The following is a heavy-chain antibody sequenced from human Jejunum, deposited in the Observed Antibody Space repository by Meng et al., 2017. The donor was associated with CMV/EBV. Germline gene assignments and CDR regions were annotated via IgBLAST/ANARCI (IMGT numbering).Heavy chain of an antibody. CDR3: AKDPSGSFYHYGMDV. CDR2: ISYDGGDK. V-gene: IGHV3-30-3*02. Sequence: GFTFTSYAMHWVRQAPGKGLEWLALISYDGGDKYYADSVKGRFTISRDNSQNTLHLQMNSLRVDDTALYYCAKDPSGSFYHYGMDVWGQGTTVTVSS. D-gene: IGHD6-25*01. CDR1: GFTFTSYA. J-gene: IGHJ6*02.